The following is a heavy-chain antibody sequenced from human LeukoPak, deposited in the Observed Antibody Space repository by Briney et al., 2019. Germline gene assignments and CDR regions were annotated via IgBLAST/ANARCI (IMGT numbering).Heavy chain of an antibody. CDR3: AKDDTYYYGSGSAKDY. V-gene: IGHV3-23*01. D-gene: IGHD3-10*01. CDR1: GFTFSSYA. Sequence: GGSLRLSCAASGFTFSSYAMNWVRQAPGKGLEWVSAISGSGGSTYYADSVKGRFTISRDNSKNTLYLQMNSLRAEDTAVYYCAKDDTYYYGSGSAKDYWGQGTLVTVSS. J-gene: IGHJ4*02. CDR2: ISGSGGST.